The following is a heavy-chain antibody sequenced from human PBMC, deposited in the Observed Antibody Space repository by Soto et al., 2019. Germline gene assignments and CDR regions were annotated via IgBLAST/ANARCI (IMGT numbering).Heavy chain of an antibody. D-gene: IGHD3-10*01. CDR2: ISYDGSNK. CDR1: GFTFSSYG. J-gene: IGHJ4*02. Sequence: GGSLRLSCAASGFTFSSYGMHWVRQAPGKGLEWVAVISYDGSNKYYADSVKGRFTISRDNSKNTLYLQMNSLRAEDTAVYYCAKDDVRGALDYWGEGTLVTVSS. V-gene: IGHV3-30*18. CDR3: AKDDVRGALDY.